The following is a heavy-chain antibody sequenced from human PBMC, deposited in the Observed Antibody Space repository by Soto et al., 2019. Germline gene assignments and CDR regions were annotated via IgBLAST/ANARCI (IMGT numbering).Heavy chain of an antibody. Sequence: SETLSLTCTVSGGSISSGDYYWSWIRQPPGKGLEWIGYIYYSGSTYYNPSLKSRVTISVDTSKNQFSLKLSSVTAADTAVYYCARDRRYFDWLHHFDYWGQGTLVTVSS. J-gene: IGHJ4*02. CDR2: IYYSGST. V-gene: IGHV4-30-4*01. D-gene: IGHD3-9*01. CDR1: GGSISSGDYY. CDR3: ARDRRYFDWLHHFDY.